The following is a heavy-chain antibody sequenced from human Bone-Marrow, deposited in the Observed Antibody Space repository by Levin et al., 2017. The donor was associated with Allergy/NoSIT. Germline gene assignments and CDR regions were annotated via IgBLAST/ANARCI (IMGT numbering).Heavy chain of an antibody. Sequence: GESLRLSCAASGFTFNSYAMHWVRQSPGKGLEWVSTISYDGSNKYYVDSVRGRFNISRDNSKNTLYLQINSLRPEDSAIYYCARDKNDYDFWSGFALFDAFALWGQGTMVTVSS. CDR1: GFTFNSYA. CDR2: ISYDGSNK. D-gene: IGHD3/OR15-3a*01. CDR3: ARDKNDYDFWSGFALFDAFAL. V-gene: IGHV3-30*03. J-gene: IGHJ3*01.